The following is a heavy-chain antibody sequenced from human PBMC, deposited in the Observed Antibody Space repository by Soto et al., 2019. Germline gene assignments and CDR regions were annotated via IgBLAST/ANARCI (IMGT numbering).Heavy chain of an antibody. Sequence: EVQLLESGGGLVQPGGSLRLSCAASGFTFSRYAMNWVRQAPGKGLEWVSTVNSNGGSTSYADSVKGRFTISRDTSENTLYLQMDSLRAEDTAVYYCAKLTYGDPVDYWGQGTLVTVSS. CDR1: GFTFSRYA. D-gene: IGHD4-17*01. CDR2: VNSNGGST. V-gene: IGHV3-23*01. J-gene: IGHJ4*02. CDR3: AKLTYGDPVDY.